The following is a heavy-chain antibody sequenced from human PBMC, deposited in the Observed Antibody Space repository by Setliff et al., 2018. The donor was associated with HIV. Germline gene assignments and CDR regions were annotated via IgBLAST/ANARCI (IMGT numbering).Heavy chain of an antibody. J-gene: IGHJ6*03. Sequence: GASVKVSCKASGYTFTSYCIHWVRQAPGQGLDWMGVINPTGGSTTYAQKFQGRVTMTRDTSAGTVYMELSSLRSEDTALYYCARRSHVSFNFYMDVWGKGTTVTVS. CDR1: GYTFTSYC. D-gene: IGHD1-26*01. V-gene: IGHV1-46*01. CDR2: INPTGGST. CDR3: ARRSHVSFNFYMDV.